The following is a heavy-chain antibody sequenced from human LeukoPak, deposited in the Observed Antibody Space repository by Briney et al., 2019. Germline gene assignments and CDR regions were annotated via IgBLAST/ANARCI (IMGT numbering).Heavy chain of an antibody. Sequence: GGSLRLSCAASEFSVGSNYMTWVRQAPGKGLEWVSLIYSGGSTYYADSVKGRFTISRDNSKNTLYLQMNSLRAEDTAVYYCAKVTYGSGTYGAFDYWGQGTLVTVSS. CDR3: AKVTYGSGTYGAFDY. V-gene: IGHV3-53*01. CDR1: EFSVGSNY. J-gene: IGHJ4*02. CDR2: IYSGGST. D-gene: IGHD3-10*01.